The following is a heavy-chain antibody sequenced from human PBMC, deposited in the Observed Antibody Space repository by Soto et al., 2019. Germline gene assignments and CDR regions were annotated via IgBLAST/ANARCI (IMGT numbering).Heavy chain of an antibody. D-gene: IGHD3-3*01. J-gene: IGHJ6*02. CDR3: ARGGAQHYDFWSGHYYYIMDV. CDR1: GYTFTSYY. CDR2: INPSDGGT. Sequence: QVQLVQSGAEVKRPGASVKVSCKASGYTFTSYYMHWVRQAPGQGLEWMGIINPSDGGTSYTQKFQGRVTMTRDTSTSTVYMEVSSPRYDDTAVYYCARGGAQHYDFWSGHYYYIMDVWGQGTTVTVSS. V-gene: IGHV1-46*01.